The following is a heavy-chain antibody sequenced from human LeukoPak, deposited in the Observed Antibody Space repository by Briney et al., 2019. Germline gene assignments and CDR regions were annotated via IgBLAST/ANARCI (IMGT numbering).Heavy chain of an antibody. D-gene: IGHD3-10*01. CDR1: GFTFSDSY. Sequence: PGGSLRLSCAASGFTFSDSYMTWVRQAPGKGVEWVAYISGSGHDINYSDSVKGRFTISRDNAKNSLYLQMNSLKTEDTAVYYCTRGLWFGELSGVYYVDVWGKGTTVTVSS. V-gene: IGHV3-11*01. CDR2: ISGSGHDI. J-gene: IGHJ6*03. CDR3: TRGLWFGELSGVYYVDV.